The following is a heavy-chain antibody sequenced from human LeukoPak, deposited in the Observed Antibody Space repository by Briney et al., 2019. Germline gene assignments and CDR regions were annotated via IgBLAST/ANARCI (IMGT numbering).Heavy chain of an antibody. CDR1: GGSISSGGYY. Sequence: SEILSLTCTVSGGSISSGGYYWSWIRQHPGKGLEWIGYIYYSGSTYYNPSLKSRVTISVDTSKNQFSLKLSSVTAADTAVYYCARTIRFLEWSDWFDPWGQGTLVTVSS. V-gene: IGHV4-31*03. D-gene: IGHD3-3*01. CDR3: ARTIRFLEWSDWFDP. J-gene: IGHJ5*02. CDR2: IYYSGST.